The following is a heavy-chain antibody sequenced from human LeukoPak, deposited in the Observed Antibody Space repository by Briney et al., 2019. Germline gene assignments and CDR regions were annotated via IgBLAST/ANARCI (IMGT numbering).Heavy chain of an antibody. CDR3: ARGTMVRGVPMPYFDY. Sequence: PSETLSLTCAVYGGSFSGYYWSWIRQPPGKGLELIGEINHSGSTNYNPPLKSRVTISVDTSKNQFSLKLSSVTAADTAVYYCARGTMVRGVPMPYFDYWGQGTLVTVSS. CDR2: INHSGST. D-gene: IGHD3-10*01. J-gene: IGHJ4*02. CDR1: GGSFSGYY. V-gene: IGHV4-34*01.